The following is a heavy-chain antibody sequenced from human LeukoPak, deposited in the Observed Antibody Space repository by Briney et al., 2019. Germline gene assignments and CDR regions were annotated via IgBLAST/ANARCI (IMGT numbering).Heavy chain of an antibody. CDR2: IYSGGST. CDR3: ARDPLSSYYYYYGMDV. V-gene: IGHV3-66*01. CDR1: GFTVSSNY. J-gene: IGHJ6*02. Sequence: GGSLRLSCAASGFTVSSNYMSWVRQAPGKGLEWVSVIYSGGSTYYADSVKGRFTISRDNSKNTLYLQMNSLRAEDTAAYYCARDPLSSYYYYYGMDVWGQGTTVTVSS.